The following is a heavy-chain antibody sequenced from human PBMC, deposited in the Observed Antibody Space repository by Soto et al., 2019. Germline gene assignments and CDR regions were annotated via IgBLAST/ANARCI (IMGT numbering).Heavy chain of an antibody. CDR1: GFTFSDSY. Sequence: QVQLVESGGGLVKPGGSLRLSCAASGFTFSDSYMTWIRQAPGKGLEWMSYISGSGDTIYYADSVKGRFTVSRDNAKNPLYLQMNSLTAEDTAVYYCASDPYYYASEYWGQGTLVAVSA. V-gene: IGHV3-11*01. CDR3: ASDPYYYASEY. CDR2: ISGSGDTI. J-gene: IGHJ4*02. D-gene: IGHD3-10*01.